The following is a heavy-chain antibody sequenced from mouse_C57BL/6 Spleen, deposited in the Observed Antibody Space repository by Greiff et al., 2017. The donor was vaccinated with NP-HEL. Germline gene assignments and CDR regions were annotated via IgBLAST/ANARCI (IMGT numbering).Heavy chain of an antibody. CDR1: GYAFSSSW. CDR2: IYPGDGDT. Sequence: VQRVESGPELVKPGASVKISCKASGYAFSSSWMNWVKQRPGKGLEWIGRIYPGDGDTNYNGKFKGKATLTADKSSSTAYMQLSSLTSEDSAVDFCARRVGYDGIMDYWGQGTSVTVSS. V-gene: IGHV1-82*01. D-gene: IGHD2-2*01. CDR3: ARRVGYDGIMDY. J-gene: IGHJ4*01.